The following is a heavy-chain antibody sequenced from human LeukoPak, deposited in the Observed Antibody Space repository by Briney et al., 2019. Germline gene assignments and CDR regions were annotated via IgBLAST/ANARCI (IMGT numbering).Heavy chain of an antibody. CDR1: GGSISSYY. CDR3: VRGLSIMGPLWAFDY. Sequence: PSETLSLTCTVSGGSISSYYRSWIRQPPGKGLEWIGYIYYSGSTNYNPSLKSRVTISVDTYKNQFSLKLSSGTAADTAAYYCVRGLSIMGPLWAFDYCGQGTLVTVSS. J-gene: IGHJ4*02. D-gene: IGHD2-8*01. CDR2: IYYSGST. V-gene: IGHV4-59*01.